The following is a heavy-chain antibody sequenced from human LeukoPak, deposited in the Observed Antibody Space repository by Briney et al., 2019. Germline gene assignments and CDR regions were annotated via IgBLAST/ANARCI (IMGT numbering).Heavy chain of an antibody. Sequence: PGGSLRLSCAASGFTFSNAWMSWVRQAPGKGLEWVGGIKSKTDGGTTDYAAPVKGRFTISRDDSKNTLYLQMNSLKTEDTAVYYCTTVPIVVVIKIGYFDYWGQGTLVTVSS. D-gene: IGHD3-22*01. CDR1: GFTFSNAW. V-gene: IGHV3-15*01. CDR3: TTVPIVVVIKIGYFDY. J-gene: IGHJ4*02. CDR2: IKSKTDGGTT.